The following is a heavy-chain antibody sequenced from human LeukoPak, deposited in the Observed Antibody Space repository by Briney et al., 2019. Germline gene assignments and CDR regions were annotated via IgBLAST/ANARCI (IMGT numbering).Heavy chain of an antibody. CDR3: ARDRIAVAGTRFDY. D-gene: IGHD6-19*01. J-gene: IGHJ4*02. CDR1: GGSFSGYY. V-gene: IGHV4-34*01. Sequence: PSETLSLTCAVYGGSFSGYYGSSIRQPPGKGLEWVGEIKQYGNTNTNPSRKSRVTQSIHPSKNQSGLKVRSVTAADTAVYYCARDRIAVAGTRFDYWGQGTLVTVSP. CDR2: IKQYGNT.